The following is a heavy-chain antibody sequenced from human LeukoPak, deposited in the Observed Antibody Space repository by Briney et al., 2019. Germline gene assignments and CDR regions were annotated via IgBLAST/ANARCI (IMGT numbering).Heavy chain of an antibody. CDR1: GFTFSNYW. D-gene: IGHD5-12*01. Sequence: PGGSLRLSCAASGFTFSNYWMHWVRQAPGKGLVWVSRISSDESSATYADSVKGRFTISRDNAKSTLYLQMNSLRAEDTAVYYCARGTGYAVFDYWGQGTLVTVSS. V-gene: IGHV3-74*01. CDR2: ISSDESSA. CDR3: ARGTGYAVFDY. J-gene: IGHJ4*02.